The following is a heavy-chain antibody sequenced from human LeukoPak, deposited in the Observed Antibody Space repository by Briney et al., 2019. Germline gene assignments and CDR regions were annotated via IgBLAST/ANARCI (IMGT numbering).Heavy chain of an antibody. J-gene: IGHJ4*02. Sequence: GGSLRLSCAVSGFTFSDHYMTWIRQAPGKGLQTVSYIYKGGDTIFYADSVRGRFTISRDNAESSVYLQMNSLSAEDTAVYYCARGHWGLDYWGRGTLVTVFS. V-gene: IGHV3-11*04. D-gene: IGHD7-27*01. CDR2: IYKGGDTI. CDR1: GFTFSDHY. CDR3: ARGHWGLDY.